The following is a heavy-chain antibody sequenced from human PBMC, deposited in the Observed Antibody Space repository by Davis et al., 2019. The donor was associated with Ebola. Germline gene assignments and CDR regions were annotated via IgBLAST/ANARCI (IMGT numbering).Heavy chain of an antibody. D-gene: IGHD1-26*01. V-gene: IGHV4-59*01. CDR1: GGSISSYY. CDR3: ARGEWELLYGWFDP. CDR2: IYYSGST. J-gene: IGHJ5*02. Sequence: GSLRLSCTVSGGSISSYYWSWIRQPPGKGLEWIGYIYYSGSTNYNPSLKSRVTISVDTSKNQFSLKLSSVTAADTAVYYCARGEWELLYGWFDPWGQGTLVTVSS.